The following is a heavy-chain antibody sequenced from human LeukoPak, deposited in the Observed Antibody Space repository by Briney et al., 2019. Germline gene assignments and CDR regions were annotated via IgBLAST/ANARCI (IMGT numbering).Heavy chain of an antibody. D-gene: IGHD3-16*01. CDR1: GYSFTSYW. CDR2: IYPGDSDT. Sequence: GESLKISCKGSGYSFTSYWIGWVRQMPGKVLEWMGIIYPGDSDTRYSPSFQGQVTISADKSISTAYLQWSSLKASDTAMHYCAIFDFLFGEIDNWFDPWGQGTQVTVSS. J-gene: IGHJ5*02. CDR3: AIFDFLFGEIDNWFDP. V-gene: IGHV5-51*01.